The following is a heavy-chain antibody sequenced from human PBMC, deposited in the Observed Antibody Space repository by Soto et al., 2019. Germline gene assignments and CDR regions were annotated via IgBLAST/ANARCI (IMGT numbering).Heavy chain of an antibody. V-gene: IGHV4-31*03. CDR2: IYVTGAV. D-gene: IGHD2-21*01. Sequence: SETLSLTCSVSGAALNSGNYYWSWIRQVPGKGLEWIGHIYVTGAVDYNPSLRDRITISQDTSERQFSLNLRLVTAADTAVYYCARLRIATNNYKWFDPWGQGXLVTVPS. J-gene: IGHJ5*02. CDR3: ARLRIATNNYKWFDP. CDR1: GAALNSGNYY.